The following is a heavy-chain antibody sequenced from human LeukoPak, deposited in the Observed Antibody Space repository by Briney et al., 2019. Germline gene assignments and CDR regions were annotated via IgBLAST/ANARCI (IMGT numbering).Heavy chain of an antibody. V-gene: IGHV4-59*01. CDR2: TYYAGDT. J-gene: IGHJ5*02. Sequence: SETLSLTCTVSGASISSYYWAWIRQPPGKGLEWIGYTYYAGDTYYNPSLRSRVIISLDTSKNQFSLILNSATAADTAVYYCARERGPYCNKDCLFDPWGQGTLVTVSS. CDR3: ARERGPYCNKDCLFDP. D-gene: IGHD2/OR15-2a*01. CDR1: GASISSYY.